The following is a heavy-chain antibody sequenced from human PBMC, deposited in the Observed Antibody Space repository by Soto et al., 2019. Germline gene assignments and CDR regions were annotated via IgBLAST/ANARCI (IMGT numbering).Heavy chain of an antibody. D-gene: IGHD2-15*01. J-gene: IGHJ4*01. CDR1: GGSISPYY. CDR2: IHHSGST. CDR3: RREGLVCSGSICKDPEAFEL. Sequence: SETLSLTCTISGGSISPYYWSWVRQLPGKGLDWIGHIHHSGSTTYNPSLESRVIISLDTSKNQFSLKFNSVTAADTAVYYCRREGLVCSGSICKDPEAFELWGQGTLVTPSS. V-gene: IGHV4-59*13.